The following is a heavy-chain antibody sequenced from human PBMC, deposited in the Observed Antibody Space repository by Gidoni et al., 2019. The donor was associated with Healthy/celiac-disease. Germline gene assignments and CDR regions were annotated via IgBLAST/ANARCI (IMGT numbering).Heavy chain of an antibody. Sequence: CTVSGGSISSGDYYWSWIRQPPGKGLEWIGYIYYSGSTYYNPSLKSRVTISVDTSKNQFSLKLSSVTAADTAVYYCAIRNETSGSYYGWFDPWGQGTLVTVSS. CDR2: IYYSGST. D-gene: IGHD1-26*01. J-gene: IGHJ5*02. CDR3: AIRNETSGSYYGWFDP. V-gene: IGHV4-30-4*01. CDR1: GGSISSGDYY.